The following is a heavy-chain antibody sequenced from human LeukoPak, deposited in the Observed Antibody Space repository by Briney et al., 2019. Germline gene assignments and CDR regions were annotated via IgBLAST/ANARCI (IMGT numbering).Heavy chain of an antibody. V-gene: IGHV4-59*08. Sequence: SETLSLTCTVSGGSISSYYWSWIRQPPGKGLEWIGYIYYSGSTNYNPSLKSRVTISVDTSKNQFSLKLSSVTAADTAVYYCARSEINDYVKYWGQGILVTVSS. D-gene: IGHD3-16*01. CDR3: ARSEINDYVKY. J-gene: IGHJ4*02. CDR1: GGSISSYY. CDR2: IYYSGST.